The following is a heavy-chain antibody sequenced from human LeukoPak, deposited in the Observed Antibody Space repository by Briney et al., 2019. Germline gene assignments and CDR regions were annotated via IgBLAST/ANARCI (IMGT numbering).Heavy chain of an antibody. CDR2: ISSSSSYI. V-gene: IGHV3-21*01. J-gene: IGHJ3*02. D-gene: IGHD6-13*01. CDR3: ARVSSSWYGNHDAFDI. Sequence: GGSLRLSCAASGFTFSSYSMNWVRQAPGKGLEWASSISSSSSYIYYADSVKGRFTITRDNAKNSLYLQMNSLRAEDTAVYYCARVSSSWYGNHDAFDIWGQGTMVTVSS. CDR1: GFTFSSYS.